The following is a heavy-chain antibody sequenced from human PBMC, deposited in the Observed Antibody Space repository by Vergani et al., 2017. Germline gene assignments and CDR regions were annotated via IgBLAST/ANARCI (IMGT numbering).Heavy chain of an antibody. V-gene: IGHV4-34*09. CDR3: ARVGSTGDSSGSDFDY. D-gene: IGHD3-22*01. Sequence: QVQLQESGPGLVKPSQTLSLTCAVYGGSFSGYYWSWIRQPPGKGLEWIGEINHSGSTNYNPSLKSRVTISVDTSKNQFSLKLSSVTAADTAVYYCARVGSTGDSSGSDFDYWGQGTLVTVSS. J-gene: IGHJ4*02. CDR1: GGSFSGYY. CDR2: INHSGST.